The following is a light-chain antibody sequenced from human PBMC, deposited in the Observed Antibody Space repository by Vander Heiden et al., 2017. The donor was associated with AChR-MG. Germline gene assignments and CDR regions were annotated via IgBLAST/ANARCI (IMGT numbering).Light chain of an antibody. CDR1: QDISNY. J-gene: IGKJ1*01. Sequence: DIQMTQSPSSLSASVGDRVTITCQASQDISNYLNWYQQKPGKAPKLLIYDASNFETGVPSRFSGSGSGTDFTFTIISLQPEDIATYYCQQEDNLPWTFGQGTKVEIK. CDR2: DAS. V-gene: IGKV1-33*01. CDR3: QQEDNLPWT.